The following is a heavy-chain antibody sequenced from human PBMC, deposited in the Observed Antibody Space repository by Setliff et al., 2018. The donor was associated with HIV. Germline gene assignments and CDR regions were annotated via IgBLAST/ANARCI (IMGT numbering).Heavy chain of an antibody. CDR3: ARRGGYSSPLRI. CDR2: IYYSGST. V-gene: IGHV4-59*08. CDR1: GGSISNYY. Sequence: PSETLSLTCSVSGGSISNYYWSWIWQPPGKGLEWIGYIYYSGSTNYNPSLKSRVTISVDTSKNQFSLNLSSVTAADTAVYYCARRGGYSSPLRIWGQGTKVTVSS. D-gene: IGHD6-13*01. J-gene: IGHJ3*02.